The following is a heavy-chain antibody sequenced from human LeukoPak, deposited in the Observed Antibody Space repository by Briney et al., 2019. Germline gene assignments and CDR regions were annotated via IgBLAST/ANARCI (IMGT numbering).Heavy chain of an antibody. CDR2: IYYSGST. Sequence: SETLSLTCTVSGGSISSSSYYWGWIRQPPGKGLEWIGSIYYSGSTYYNPSLKSRVTISVDTSKNQFSLKLSSVTAADTAVYYCARVVLTYYDFWSGPDNWLDPWGQGTLVTVSS. D-gene: IGHD3-3*01. J-gene: IGHJ5*02. CDR1: GGSISSSSYY. V-gene: IGHV4-39*01. CDR3: ARVVLTYYDFWSGPDNWLDP.